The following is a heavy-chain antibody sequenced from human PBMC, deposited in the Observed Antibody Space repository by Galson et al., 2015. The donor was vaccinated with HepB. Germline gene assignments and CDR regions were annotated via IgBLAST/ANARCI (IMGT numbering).Heavy chain of an antibody. CDR2: ISSNGGST. CDR3: ARDIFGNGAFDI. V-gene: IGHV3-64*04. Sequence: SLRLSCAAPGFTFRSYAMHWVRQAPGKGLEYVSAISSNGGSTYYADSVKGRFTISRHNSENTLYLQMNSLKIEDTAVYYCARDIFGNGAFDIWGQGTILTVSS. D-gene: IGHD3-3*02. J-gene: IGHJ3*02. CDR1: GFTFRSYA.